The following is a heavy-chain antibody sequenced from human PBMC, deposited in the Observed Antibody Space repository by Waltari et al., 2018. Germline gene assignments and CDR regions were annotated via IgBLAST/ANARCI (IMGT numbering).Heavy chain of an antibody. J-gene: IGHJ2*01. V-gene: IGHV1-69*05. CDR1: GGTFSSYA. CDR2: ILPIFGTA. CDR3: AVTVVNGGYFDL. D-gene: IGHD2-15*01. Sequence: QVQLVQSGAEVKKPGSSVKVSCKASGGTFSSYAISWVRQAPGQGLEWMGGILPIFGTAKYAQKFQGRVTITTDESTSTAYMELSSLRSEDTAVYYCAVTVVNGGYFDLWGRGTLVTVSS.